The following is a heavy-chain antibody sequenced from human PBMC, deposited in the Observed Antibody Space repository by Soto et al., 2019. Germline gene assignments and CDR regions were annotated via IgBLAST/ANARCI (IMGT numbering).Heavy chain of an antibody. CDR2: LIGSGDST. CDR3: ANGKWDLTVGSFDV. V-gene: IGHV3-23*01. Sequence: EVQLLESGGGLVPPGGSLRLSCAASGFTFSTYAMNWVRQAPGKGLQWVSSLIGSGDSTYYTDSVKGRFTISRDNSRNTLYLQMNSLRAEYTAVYYCANGKWDLTVGSFDVWGQGTVVTVSS. D-gene: IGHD1-26*01. CDR1: GFTFSTYA. J-gene: IGHJ3*01.